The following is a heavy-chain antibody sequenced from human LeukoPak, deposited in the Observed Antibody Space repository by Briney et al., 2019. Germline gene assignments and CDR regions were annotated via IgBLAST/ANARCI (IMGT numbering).Heavy chain of an antibody. J-gene: IGHJ4*02. V-gene: IGHV4-38-2*01. CDR3: ARTPMINFDY. D-gene: IGHD3-16*01. CDR2: IYHSGST. CDR1: GYSISSGYY. Sequence: PSETLSLTCAVSGYSISSGYYWGWIRQPPGKGLEWIGSIYHSGSTYYNPSLKSRVTISVDTSKNQFSLKLSSVTAADTAVYYCARTPMINFDYWGQGTLVTVSS.